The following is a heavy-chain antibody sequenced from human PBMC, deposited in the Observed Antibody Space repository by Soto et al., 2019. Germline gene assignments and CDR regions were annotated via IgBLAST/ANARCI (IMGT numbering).Heavy chain of an antibody. CDR2: IYYSGST. D-gene: IGHD3-10*01. CDR1: GGSISSGDYY. CDR3: ARGIYYYGSGSYYNWFDP. V-gene: IGHV4-30-4*01. J-gene: IGHJ5*02. Sequence: PSETLSLTCTVSGGSISSGDYYWSWIRQPPGKGLEWIGYIYYSGSTYYNPSLKSRVTISVDTSKNQFSLKLSSVTAADTAVYYCARGIYYYGSGSYYNWFDPWGQGTLVTVSS.